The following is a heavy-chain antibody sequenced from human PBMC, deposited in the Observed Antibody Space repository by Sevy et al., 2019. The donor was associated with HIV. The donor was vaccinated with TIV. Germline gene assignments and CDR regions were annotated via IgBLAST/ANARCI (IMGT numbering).Heavy chain of an antibody. Sequence: GGSLRLSCAASGFTFSSYSMNWVRQAPGKGLEWDSSISGSSNYIYYAESLKGRFIISRDNAKNTLYLQMNSLRADDTAVYYCAIGPPDGSYDYFDYWGQGTLVTVSS. CDR2: ISGSSNYI. V-gene: IGHV3-21*06. J-gene: IGHJ4*02. CDR3: AIGPPDGSYDYFDY. CDR1: GFTFSSYS. D-gene: IGHD1-26*01.